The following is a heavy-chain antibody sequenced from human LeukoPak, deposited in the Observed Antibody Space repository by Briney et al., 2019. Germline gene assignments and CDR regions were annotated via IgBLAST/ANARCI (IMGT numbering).Heavy chain of an antibody. D-gene: IGHD1-26*01. V-gene: IGHV1-18*01. CDR2: ISAYNGNT. CDR3: ARDRPREGLDY. J-gene: IGHJ4*02. Sequence: GASVKVSCKASGYTFTSYGISWVRQAPGQGLEWMGCISAYNGNTNYAQKFQGRVTMTRDTSISTAYMELSRLRSDDTAVYYCARDRPREGLDYWGQGTLVTVSS. CDR1: GYTFTSYG.